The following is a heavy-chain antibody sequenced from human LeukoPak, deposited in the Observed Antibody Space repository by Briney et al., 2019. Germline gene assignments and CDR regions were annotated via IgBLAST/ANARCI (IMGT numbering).Heavy chain of an antibody. D-gene: IGHD2-15*01. CDR2: INAGNGNT. CDR3: AGVVAATAAWFDP. J-gene: IGHJ5*02. Sequence: CXAXGYTFTSYAMHWVRQAPGQRLEWMGWINAGNGNTKYSQKFQSRVTITRDTSASTAYMELSSLRSEDTAVYYCAGVVAATAAWFDPWGQGTLVTVSS. CDR1: GYTFTSYA. V-gene: IGHV1-3*01.